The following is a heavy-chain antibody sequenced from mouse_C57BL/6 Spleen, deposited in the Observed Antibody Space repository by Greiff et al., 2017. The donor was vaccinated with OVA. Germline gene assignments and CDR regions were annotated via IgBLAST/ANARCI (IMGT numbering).Heavy chain of an antibody. D-gene: IGHD1-1*01. CDR1: GYTFTSYW. CDR2: IDPSDSYT. Sequence: QVQLKQPGAELVMPGASVKLSCKASGYTFTSYWMHWVKQRPGQGLEWIGEIDPSDSYTNYNQKFKGKSTLTVDKSSSTAYMQLSSLTSEDSAVYYCARALGLVLDYWGQGTTLTVSS. CDR3: ARALGLVLDY. J-gene: IGHJ2*01. V-gene: IGHV1-69*01.